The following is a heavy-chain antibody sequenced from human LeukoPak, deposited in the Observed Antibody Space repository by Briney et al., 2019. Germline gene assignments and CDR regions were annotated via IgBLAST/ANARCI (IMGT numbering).Heavy chain of an antibody. CDR2: ISAYNGNT. J-gene: IGHJ4*02. D-gene: IGHD3-22*01. CDR1: GYTFTSYG. V-gene: IGHV1-18*01. Sequence: GASVKVSCKASGYTFTSYGISWVRQAPGQGLEWMGWISAYNGNTNYAQKLQGRVTMTTDTSTSTAYMELRSLRSEDTAVYYCARDSDTSGYYPLVDYWGQGTLVTVSS. CDR3: ARDSDTSGYYPLVDY.